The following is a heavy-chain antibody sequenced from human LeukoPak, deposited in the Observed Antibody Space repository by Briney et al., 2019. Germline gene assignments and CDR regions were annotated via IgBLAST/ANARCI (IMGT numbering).Heavy chain of an antibody. D-gene: IGHD2-2*01. CDR1: GGTLSSYA. V-gene: IGHV1-69*13. J-gene: IGHJ5*02. CDR2: IIPIFGTA. Sequence: SVKVSSKAPGGTLSSYAISWVRQAPGQGLEWMGGIIPIFGTANYAQKFQGRVTITADESTRTAYMELSSLRSEDTAVYYCARDTRHRYCSSTSCYRGWLDPWGQGTLVTVSS. CDR3: ARDTRHRYCSSTSCYRGWLDP.